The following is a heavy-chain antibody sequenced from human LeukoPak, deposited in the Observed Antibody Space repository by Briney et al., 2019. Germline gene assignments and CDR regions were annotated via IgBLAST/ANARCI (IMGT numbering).Heavy chain of an antibody. CDR1: GGTVSSYA. CDR3: ARVYYDSSGYYGMDV. V-gene: IGHV1-8*02. Sequence: ASVKVSCKASGGTVSSYAISWGRQAPGQGLEWRGWMNPNSGNTGYAQKFQVRGTMTRNTSISTAYMELSSLRSEDTAVYYCARVYYDSSGYYGMDVWGQGPTVTVSS. CDR2: MNPNSGNT. J-gene: IGHJ6*02. D-gene: IGHD3-22*01.